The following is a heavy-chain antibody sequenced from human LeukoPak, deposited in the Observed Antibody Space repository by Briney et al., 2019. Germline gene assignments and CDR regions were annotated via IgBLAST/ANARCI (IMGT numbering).Heavy chain of an antibody. V-gene: IGHV6-1*01. J-gene: IGHJ6*04. CDR3: ARDFFGVVPAVRIKEYYYGMDV. CDR1: RDRVSSNSAS. Sequence: SQTPSLTCALSRDRVSSNSASWNSIRQYPSRGLEWQGRTYNRSKRNTDYAVSVKSRFTINPDTSKNNFSLQLNSVTTEDTAVYYCARDFFGVVPAVRIKEYYYGMDVWGKGTTVTVSS. CDR2: TYNRSKRNT. D-gene: IGHD2-2*01.